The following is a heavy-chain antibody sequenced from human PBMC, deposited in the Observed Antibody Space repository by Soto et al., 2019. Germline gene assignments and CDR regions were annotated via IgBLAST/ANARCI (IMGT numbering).Heavy chain of an antibody. J-gene: IGHJ3*02. V-gene: IGHV1-46*01. CDR2: ANPSGGST. CDR1: GYSFTSHY. Sequence: ASVKVSCKASGYSFTSHYIRWVRQAPGQGLEWMGMANPSGGSTHYAQKFRGRVTMTRDTSMSTVYMELSRLRSDDTAVYYCASAVAGSHQSDAFDIWGQGTMVTVSS. D-gene: IGHD6-19*01. CDR3: ASAVAGSHQSDAFDI.